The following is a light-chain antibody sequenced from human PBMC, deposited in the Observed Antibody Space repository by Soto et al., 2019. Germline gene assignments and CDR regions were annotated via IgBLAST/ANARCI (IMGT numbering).Light chain of an antibody. CDR3: SSRTGSRRVV. CDR1: SSDVGGYNY. J-gene: IGLJ2*01. Sequence: QSALTQPPSASGSPGQSVTISCTGTSSDVGGYNYVSWYQQHPGKAPKLMIFEVNKRPSGVTDRFSASKSGKTACLTGAGLQAEDEAEYCSSSRTGSRRVVIGGGTKLTVL. V-gene: IGLV2-8*01. CDR2: EVN.